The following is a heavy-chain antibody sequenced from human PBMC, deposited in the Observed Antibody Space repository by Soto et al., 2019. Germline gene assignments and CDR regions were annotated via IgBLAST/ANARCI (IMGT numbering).Heavy chain of an antibody. D-gene: IGHD2-21*01. CDR2: INAYNGNT. V-gene: IGHV1-18*01. J-gene: IGHJ4*02. Sequence: GASVKVSCKASGYSFTRYGIGWARQAPGQGLEWMGWINAYNGNTNYAQNLQGRLTLTTDTSTTTAYMELRSLRSDDTAVYYCASPNPHRGSGFLFDYWGQGTLVTVSS. CDR1: GYSFTRYG. CDR3: ASPNPHRGSGFLFDY.